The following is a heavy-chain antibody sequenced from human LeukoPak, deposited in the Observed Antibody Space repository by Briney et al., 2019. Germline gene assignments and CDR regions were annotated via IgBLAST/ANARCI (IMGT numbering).Heavy chain of an antibody. V-gene: IGHV3-7*01. J-gene: IGHJ4*02. D-gene: IGHD3-10*01. CDR1: GFTFSAYW. CDR2: IREDGSEK. Sequence: GGSLRLSCAASGFTFSAYWMSWVRQAPGKGLEWVANIREDGSEKYYVDSVKGQFTISRDNAKNSLFLQMDSLRAEDMAVYYCARDLAGHYYGSGSSFDYWGQGTLVTVSS. CDR3: ARDLAGHYYGSGSSFDY.